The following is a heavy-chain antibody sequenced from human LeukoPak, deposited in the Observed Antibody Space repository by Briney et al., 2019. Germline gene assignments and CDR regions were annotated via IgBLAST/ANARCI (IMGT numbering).Heavy chain of an antibody. V-gene: IGHV3-23*01. CDR3: AKGVYYYDSSGYYYTYYFDY. J-gene: IGHJ4*02. D-gene: IGHD3-22*01. CDR2: ISGSGGST. Sequence: GGSLRLSCAASGFTFSSYAMSWVRQAPGKGLEWVSAISGSGGSTYYADSVKGRFTISRDNSKNTLYLQMNSLRAEDTAVYYCAKGVYYYDSSGYYYTYYFDYWGQGTLVTVSS. CDR1: GFTFSSYA.